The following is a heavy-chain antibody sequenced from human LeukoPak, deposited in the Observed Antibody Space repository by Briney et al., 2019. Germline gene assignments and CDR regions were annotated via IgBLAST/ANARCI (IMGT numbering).Heavy chain of an antibody. CDR2: IYYSGST. J-gene: IGHJ4*02. CDR1: GGSISSYY. V-gene: IGHV4-59*12. CDR3: ARDEGYYREYYFDY. D-gene: IGHD3-22*01. Sequence: SETLSLTCTVSGGSISSYYWSWIRQPPGKGLEWIGYIYYSGSTNYNPSLKSRVTISVDTSKNQFSLKLSSVTAADTAVYYCARDEGYYREYYFDYWGQGTLVTVSS.